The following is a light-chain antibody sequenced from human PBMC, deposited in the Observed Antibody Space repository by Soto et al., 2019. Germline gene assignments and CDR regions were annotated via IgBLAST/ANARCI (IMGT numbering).Light chain of an antibody. CDR2: GNT. J-gene: IGLJ1*01. V-gene: IGLV1-40*01. CDR1: SSNIGSNT. CDR3: QSYDTSLRAYV. Sequence: QPVLTQPPSASGTPGQRVTISCSGSSSNIGSNTVNWYQQLPGTAPRLLIYGNTNRPSGVPGRFSGSKSDTSASLAITGLQAEDEGDYYCQSYDTSLRAYVFGTGTKLTVL.